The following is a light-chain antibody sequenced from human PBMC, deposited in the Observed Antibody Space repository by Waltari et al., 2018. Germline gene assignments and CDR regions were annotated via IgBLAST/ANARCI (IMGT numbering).Light chain of an antibody. CDR2: EVS. V-gene: IGLV2-8*01. Sequence: QSVTISCTGTSSDVGGYNYVSWYQQHPGKAPKLMIYEVSKRPSGVPDRFSGSKSGNTASLTVSGLQAEDEADYYCSSYAGSNNLIFGGGTKLTVL. J-gene: IGLJ2*01. CDR3: SSYAGSNNLI. CDR1: SSDVGGYNY.